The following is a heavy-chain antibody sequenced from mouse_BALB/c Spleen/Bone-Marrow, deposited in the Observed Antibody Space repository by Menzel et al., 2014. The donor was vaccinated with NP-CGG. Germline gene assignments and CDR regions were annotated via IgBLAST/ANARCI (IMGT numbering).Heavy chain of an antibody. CDR2: IDPSDSET. D-gene: IGHD2-1*01. Sequence: VKLMESGPQLVRPGASVKISCKASGYSFTSYWMHWVKQSPGQGLEWIGMIDPSDSETRLNQKFKDKATLTVDKSSSTAYMQRSSPTSEDSAVYYCASPSDGNPFAYWGQGTLVTVSA. CDR1: GYSFTSYW. CDR3: ASPSDGNPFAY. J-gene: IGHJ3*01. V-gene: IGHV1S126*01.